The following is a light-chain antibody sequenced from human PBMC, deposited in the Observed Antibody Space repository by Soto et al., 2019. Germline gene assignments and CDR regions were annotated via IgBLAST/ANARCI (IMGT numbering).Light chain of an antibody. V-gene: IGLV2-11*01. CDR3: SSYTTGSTLPWV. CDR2: DVS. CDR1: SSDVGVYNY. J-gene: IGLJ1*01. Sequence: QSVLTQPRSVSGSPGQSVTISCTGTSSDVGVYNYVSWYQQYPGKAPKIMIYDVSKRPSGVPDRFSGSKSDNTASLTIFGLQVEEEAVYYCSSYTTGSTLPWVFGTGTKVTV.